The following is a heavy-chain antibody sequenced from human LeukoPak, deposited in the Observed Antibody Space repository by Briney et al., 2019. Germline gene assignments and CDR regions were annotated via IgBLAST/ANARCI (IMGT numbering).Heavy chain of an antibody. CDR2: ISYDGRKK. J-gene: IGHJ1*01. V-gene: IGHV3-30*18. CDR3: AKEGGNSTDWVSEYFHH. Sequence: GGSLRLSCVASGFTFSSYGMHWVRQAPGKGPEWVAVISYDGRKKYYADSVKGRFNISRDNSKNKLFLQMNSLRVEDTAVYYCAKEGGNSTDWVSEYFHHWGQGTLVSVSS. CDR1: GFTFSSYG. D-gene: IGHD3-9*01.